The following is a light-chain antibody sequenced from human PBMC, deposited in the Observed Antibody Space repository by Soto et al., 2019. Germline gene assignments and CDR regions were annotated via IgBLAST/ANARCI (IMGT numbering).Light chain of an antibody. CDR2: DVS. J-gene: IGLJ2*01. Sequence: QSALPQPRSVSGSPGQSVTISCTGTSSDVGAYDYVSWYQHFPGKAPKVLIFDVSERPSGVPDRFSGSKSGNTASLTISGLQAEDVADYYCSSYAGSNNVVFGGGTKVTVL. CDR3: SSYAGSNNVV. CDR1: SSDVGAYDY. V-gene: IGLV2-11*01.